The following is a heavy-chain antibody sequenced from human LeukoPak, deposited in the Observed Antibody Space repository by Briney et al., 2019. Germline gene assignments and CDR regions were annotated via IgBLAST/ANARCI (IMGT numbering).Heavy chain of an antibody. CDR2: INPNSGGT. J-gene: IGHJ6*02. Sequence: ASVKVSCKASGYTFTCYYMHWVRQAPGQGLEWMGWINPNSGGTNYAQKFQGRATMTRDTSISTAYMELSRLRSDDTAVYYCARGPLTAVNYYYYGMDVWGQGTTVTVSS. CDR1: GYTFTCYY. V-gene: IGHV1-2*02. CDR3: ARGPLTAVNYYYYGMDV. D-gene: IGHD5-18*01.